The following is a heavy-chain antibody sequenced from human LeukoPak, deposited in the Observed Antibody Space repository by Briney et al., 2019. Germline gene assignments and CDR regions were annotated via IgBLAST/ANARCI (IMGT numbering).Heavy chain of an antibody. D-gene: IGHD6-19*01. CDR3: AGDRNSDWYSPLDY. J-gene: IGHJ4*02. CDR1: GFTFSDYA. Sequence: PGGSLRLSCAASGFTFSDYAMTWVRQAPGKGLEWVSVISHTGSSTYYADSVKGRFTISRDNSRNTVYMQMDSLRAEDTAIYYCAGDRNSDWYSPLDYWGQGSQVTVSP. CDR2: ISHTGSST. V-gene: IGHV3-23*01.